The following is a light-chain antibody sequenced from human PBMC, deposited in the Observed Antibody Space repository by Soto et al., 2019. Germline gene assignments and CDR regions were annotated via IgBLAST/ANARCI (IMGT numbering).Light chain of an antibody. CDR2: DAY. Sequence: DILMTQSPSSLSSSVGDRVTITCRASQGISSYLAWYQQKPGKVPKLLISDAYTLQTGVPSRFSGGGSGTDFTLTISSLQPEDFATYYCQQYNRAPWTFGQGTKVDIK. J-gene: IGKJ1*01. V-gene: IGKV1-27*01. CDR3: QQYNRAPWT. CDR1: QGISSY.